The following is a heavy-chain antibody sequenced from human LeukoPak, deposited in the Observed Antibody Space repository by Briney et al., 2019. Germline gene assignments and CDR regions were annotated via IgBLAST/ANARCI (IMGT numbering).Heavy chain of an antibody. CDR3: AREDYSNDVDP. CDR2: IIPLLGIA. V-gene: IGHV1-69*10. Sequence: SVKVSCKASGCTFSSYAISWVRQAPGQGVEGMGRIIPLLGIANFAQKFQGRVALTADKSTSTAYMELSRLRYGHTAVYYCAREDYSNDVDPWGQGTLVTVSS. D-gene: IGHD4-11*01. J-gene: IGHJ5*02. CDR1: GCTFSSYA.